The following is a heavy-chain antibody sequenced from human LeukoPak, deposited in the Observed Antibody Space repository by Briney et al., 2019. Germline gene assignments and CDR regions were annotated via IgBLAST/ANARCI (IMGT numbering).Heavy chain of an antibody. CDR1: GFTFSDYY. D-gene: IGHD2-8*01. CDR3: STDPRLLMY. Sequence: PGGSLRLSCAASGFTFSDYYMSWLRQAPGKGLEWVSYISFSGSTIYYADSVKGRFTISRDNAKNSLYLQMNSLRPEDTALYYCSTDPRLLMYWGHGTLVTVSS. CDR2: ISFSGSTI. J-gene: IGHJ4*01. V-gene: IGHV3-11*01.